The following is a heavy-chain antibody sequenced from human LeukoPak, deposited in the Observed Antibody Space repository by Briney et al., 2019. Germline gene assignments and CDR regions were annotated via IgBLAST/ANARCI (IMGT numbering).Heavy chain of an antibody. D-gene: IGHD3-16*01. Sequence: GGSLRLSCVASGFTFGSYAMHWVRQAPGKGLEFVSVISPNGDTIYYANSVKGRFTSSRDNSKNTLYLQMGSLRPEDMAVYYCARWVGGNDYWGQGTLVTVSS. CDR1: GFTFGSYA. CDR3: ARWVGGNDY. CDR2: ISPNGDTI. J-gene: IGHJ4*02. V-gene: IGHV3-64*01.